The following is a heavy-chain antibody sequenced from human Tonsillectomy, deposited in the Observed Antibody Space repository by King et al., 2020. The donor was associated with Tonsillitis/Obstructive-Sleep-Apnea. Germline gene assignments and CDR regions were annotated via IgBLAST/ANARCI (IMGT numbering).Heavy chain of an antibody. CDR2: INHSGGS. CDR3: ARVDIRGYYYMDV. Sequence: VQLQQWGAGLLKPSETLSLTCAVYGGSFSGYHWSWIRQPPGKGLEWIGEINHSGGSNYNTSLKSRVTISVDTSKNQFSLKLSSVTAADTAVYYCARVDIRGYYYMDVWGKGTTVTVSS. V-gene: IGHV4-34*01. J-gene: IGHJ6*03. CDR1: GGSFSGYH. D-gene: IGHD3-3*02.